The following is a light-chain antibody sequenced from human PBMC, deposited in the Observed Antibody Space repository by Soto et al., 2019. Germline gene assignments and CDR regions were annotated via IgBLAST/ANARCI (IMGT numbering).Light chain of an antibody. CDR2: GAS. Sequence: EIVLTQSPGTLSLSPGERATLSCRASQSVSSTYLAWYQQKPGQATRLLIYGASSRATGIPDRFSGSGSGTDFTLTISRLEPVDFAVYYCQQYGSSPPYTFGQGTKLEIK. CDR3: QQYGSSPPYT. V-gene: IGKV3-20*01. J-gene: IGKJ2*01. CDR1: QSVSSTY.